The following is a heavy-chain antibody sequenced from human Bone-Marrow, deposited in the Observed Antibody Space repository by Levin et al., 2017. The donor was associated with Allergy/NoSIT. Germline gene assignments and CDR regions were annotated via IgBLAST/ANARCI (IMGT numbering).Heavy chain of an antibody. CDR1: GESFTSYY. Sequence: SETLSLTCSVSGESFTSYYWTWIRQPPGRGLEWIGEINHRGTTNYNPSLKSRVTMSVDTSKTQFSLKLSSVTAADTAVYYCARGKNYYGSGNVFYYYYYMDVWGKGTTVTVSS. J-gene: IGHJ6*03. V-gene: IGHV4-34*01. CDR2: INHRGTT. D-gene: IGHD3-10*01. CDR3: ARGKNYYGSGNVFYYYYYMDV.